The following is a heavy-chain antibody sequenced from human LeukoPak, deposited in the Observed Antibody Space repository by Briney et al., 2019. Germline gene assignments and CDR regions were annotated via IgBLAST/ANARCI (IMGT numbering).Heavy chain of an antibody. CDR1: GFTFDDYV. Sequence: GGSLRLSCAASGFTFDDYVMHWVRQAPGKGLEWVSGISWNSGSIGYADSVKGRFTISRDNAKNSLYLQMNSLKAEDTALYYCAKDKGYYDSSGYGFDYWGQGTLVTVSS. J-gene: IGHJ4*02. V-gene: IGHV3-9*01. D-gene: IGHD3-22*01. CDR2: ISWNSGSI. CDR3: AKDKGYYDSSGYGFDY.